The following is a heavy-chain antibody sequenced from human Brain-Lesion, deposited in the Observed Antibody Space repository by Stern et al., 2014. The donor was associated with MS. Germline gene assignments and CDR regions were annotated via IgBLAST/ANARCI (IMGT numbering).Heavy chain of an antibody. CDR1: GGSIDSGPYY. Sequence: VQLVESGPGLVKPSQTLSLTCAVSGGSIDSGPYYWTWIRHPAGKGLEWIGRIYTSGSTNYNPSFRSRVTISMDTSKSQFPLKWTSVTAADTAVYYCARGGFGRENWLDPWGQGTLVTVSS. D-gene: IGHD3-10*01. V-gene: IGHV4-61*02. J-gene: IGHJ5*02. CDR3: ARGGFGRENWLDP. CDR2: IYTSGST.